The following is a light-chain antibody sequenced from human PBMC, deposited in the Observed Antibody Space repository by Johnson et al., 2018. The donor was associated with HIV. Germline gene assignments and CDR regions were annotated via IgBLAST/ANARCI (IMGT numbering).Light chain of an antibody. CDR1: SSNIGNNY. CDR2: DNN. J-gene: IGLJ1*01. V-gene: IGLV1-51*01. Sequence: QSLLTQPPSVSAAPGQKVTISCSGSSSNIGNNYVSWYQQLPGTAPKLLIYDNNKRPSGIPDRFSGSKSGTSATLGITGLQTGDEADYYCETWDTSLSAGVFGTVTNVTVL. CDR3: ETWDTSLSAGV.